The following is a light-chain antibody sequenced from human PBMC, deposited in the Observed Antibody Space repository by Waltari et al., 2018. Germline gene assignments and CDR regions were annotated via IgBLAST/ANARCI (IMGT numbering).Light chain of an antibody. J-gene: IGKJ5*01. Sequence: EIVLTHSPATLSLSPEERATLSCRASQSVSSYLAWYQQKPGQAPRLLIYDASNRATGIPARFSGSGSGTDFTLTISSLEPEDFAVYYCQQRSNWPLITFGQGTRLEIK. CDR3: QQRSNWPLIT. V-gene: IGKV3-11*01. CDR1: QSVSSY. CDR2: DAS.